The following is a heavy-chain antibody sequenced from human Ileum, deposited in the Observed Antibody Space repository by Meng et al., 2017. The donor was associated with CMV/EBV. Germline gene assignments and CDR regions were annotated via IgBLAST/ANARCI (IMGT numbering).Heavy chain of an antibody. J-gene: IGHJ4*02. CDR3: VASSGYPGDFDY. V-gene: IGHV1-18*01. D-gene: IGHD3-22*01. Sequence: ASVKVSCKTSGYTFTSHSIVWVRQAPGQGLEWMGWISGYNGNTNYAQKFQGRVTMTTDTSTSTAYMELRSLRSDDTAVYHCVASSGYPGDFDYWGQGTRVTVSS. CDR1: GYTFTSHS. CDR2: ISGYNGNT.